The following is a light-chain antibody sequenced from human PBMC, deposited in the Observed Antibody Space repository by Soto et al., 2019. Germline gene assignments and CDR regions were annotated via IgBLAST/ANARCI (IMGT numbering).Light chain of an antibody. V-gene: IGKV3-11*01. CDR1: QSVSSN. CDR3: QQRSNWPVT. CDR2: GAS. Sequence: EIVNTPSPATLSMSPGERAPLSCSASQSVSSNLAWYQQKPGQAPRLLIYGASSRATGIPDRFSGSGSGTDFTLTSSSLEPEDFAVYYCQQRSNWPVTFGQGTRVDIK. J-gene: IGKJ5*01.